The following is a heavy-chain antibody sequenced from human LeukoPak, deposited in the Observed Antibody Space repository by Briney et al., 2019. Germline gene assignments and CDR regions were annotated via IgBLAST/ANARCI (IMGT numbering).Heavy chain of an antibody. V-gene: IGHV4-59*12. D-gene: IGHD3-3*01. CDR2: IYYSGST. J-gene: IGHJ3*02. CDR1: GGSISSYY. Sequence: PSETLSLTCTVSGGSISSYYWSWIRQPPGKGLEWIGYIYYSGSTNYNPSLKSRVTISVDTSKNQFSLKLSSVTAADTAVYYCARDGGIDDAFDIWGQGTMVTVSS. CDR3: ARDGGIDDAFDI.